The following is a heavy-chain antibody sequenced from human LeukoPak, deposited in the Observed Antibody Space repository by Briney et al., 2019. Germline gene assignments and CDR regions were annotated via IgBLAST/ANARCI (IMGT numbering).Heavy chain of an antibody. CDR2: INHSGSH. CDR3: ARGIGRTTYYYGMDV. Sequence: PSETLSLTCAVDGGSFSSYYWGWIRQPPGKGLECIGEINHSGSHNYNPSLKTRVPISVDTPKNHFSLKRITVTTAEPTLFYLARGIGRTTYYYGMDVWGKGTTVTVSS. CDR1: GGSFSSYY. J-gene: IGHJ6*04. V-gene: IGHV4-34*01. D-gene: IGHD1-7*01.